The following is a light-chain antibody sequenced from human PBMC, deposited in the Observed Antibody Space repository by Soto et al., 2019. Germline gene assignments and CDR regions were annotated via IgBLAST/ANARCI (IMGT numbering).Light chain of an antibody. Sequence: QSVLTQPASVSGSPGQSITISCTGTSSDVGGYNYVSWYQQHPGKAPKLMIYDVSNRPSGVSNRLSGSKSGNTASLTISGLQAEDEADSYCSSYTSSSTLEVFGTGTKVTVL. CDR3: SSYTSSSTLEV. V-gene: IGLV2-14*01. CDR1: SSDVGGYNY. J-gene: IGLJ1*01. CDR2: DVS.